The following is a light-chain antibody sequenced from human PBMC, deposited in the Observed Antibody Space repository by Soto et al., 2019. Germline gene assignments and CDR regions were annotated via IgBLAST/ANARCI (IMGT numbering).Light chain of an antibody. J-gene: IGKJ5*01. Sequence: DIVMTQSPFSLPVTPGEPASISCRSSQSLLHSNGYNYLDWYLQKPGQSPHLLIYLGSNRASGVPDRFSGSGSGTDFTLRISRVEAEDVGVYYCMQALQTPPAFGQGTRLE. V-gene: IGKV2-28*01. CDR1: QSLLHSNGYNY. CDR3: MQALQTPPA. CDR2: LGS.